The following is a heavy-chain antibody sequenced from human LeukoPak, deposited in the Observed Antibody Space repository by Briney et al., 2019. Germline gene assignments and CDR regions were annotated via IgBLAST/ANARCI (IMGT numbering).Heavy chain of an antibody. Sequence: GGSLRLSCAASGFAVSGNYMSWVRQAPGKGLEWVSVIYSGGSTYYADSAKGRFTISRDNSKNTLYLHMNSLRAEDTAIYYCARDKTFDIWGQGTMVTISS. V-gene: IGHV3-53*01. J-gene: IGHJ3*02. CDR3: ARDKTFDI. CDR2: IYSGGST. CDR1: GFAVSGNY.